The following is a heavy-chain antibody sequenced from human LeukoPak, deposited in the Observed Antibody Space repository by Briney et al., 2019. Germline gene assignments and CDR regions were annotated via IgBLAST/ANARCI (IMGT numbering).Heavy chain of an antibody. D-gene: IGHD2-2*01. CDR1: GFTFSSYA. Sequence: PGGSLRLSCAASGFTFSSYAMSWVRQAPGKGLEWVSAISGSGGTTYYADSVKGRFTISRDNSKNTLYLQMNSLRAEDTAVYYCAKNLGICTSTSCYDWFDPWGQGTLVTVSS. CDR2: ISGSGGTT. J-gene: IGHJ5*02. V-gene: IGHV3-23*01. CDR3: AKNLGICTSTSCYDWFDP.